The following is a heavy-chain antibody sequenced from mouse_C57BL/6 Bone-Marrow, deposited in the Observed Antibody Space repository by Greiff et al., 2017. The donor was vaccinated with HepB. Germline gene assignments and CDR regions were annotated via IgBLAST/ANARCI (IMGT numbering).Heavy chain of an antibody. CDR2: IYPRSGNT. CDR1: GYTFTSYG. J-gene: IGHJ3*01. V-gene: IGHV1-81*01. D-gene: IGHD1-1*01. Sequence: VKLQQSGAELARPGASVKLSCKASGYTFTSYGISWVKQRTGQGLEWIGEIYPRSGNTYYNEKFKGKATLTADKSSSTAYMELRSLTSEDSAVYFCARDDSRAWFAYGGQGTLVTVSA. CDR3: ARDDSRAWFAY.